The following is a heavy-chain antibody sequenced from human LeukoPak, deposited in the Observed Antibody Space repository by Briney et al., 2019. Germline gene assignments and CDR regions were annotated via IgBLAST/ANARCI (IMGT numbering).Heavy chain of an antibody. D-gene: IGHD6-13*01. CDR2: INGDGSGR. CDR3: ASASSHRIAAGGDY. V-gene: IGHV3-74*01. J-gene: IGHJ4*02. CDR1: GFTFSNYW. Sequence: GGSLRLSCAASGFTFSNYWMHWVRQAPGKGPVWVSRINGDGSGRNYADSVKGRFTISRDNAKNTLYLQMNSLRAGDTAVYYCASASSHRIAAGGDYWGQGTLVTVSS.